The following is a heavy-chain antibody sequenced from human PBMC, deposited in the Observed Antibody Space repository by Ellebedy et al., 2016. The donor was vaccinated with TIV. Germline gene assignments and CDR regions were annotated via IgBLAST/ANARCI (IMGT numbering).Heavy chain of an antibody. J-gene: IGHJ4*02. CDR2: ISAYNGNT. CDR3: ARDVYYGSGSRPFGY. D-gene: IGHD3-10*01. V-gene: IGHV1-18*01. CDR1: GYTFTRYG. Sequence: ASVKVSXXASGYTFTRYGISWVRQAPGQGLEWMGWISAYNGNTNYAQKLQGRVTMTTDTSTSTAYMELRSLRSDDTAVYYCARDVYYGSGSRPFGYWGQGTLVTVSS.